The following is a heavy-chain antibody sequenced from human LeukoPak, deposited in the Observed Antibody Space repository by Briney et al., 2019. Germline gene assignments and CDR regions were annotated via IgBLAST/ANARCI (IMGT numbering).Heavy chain of an antibody. Sequence: SGPALVKPTQTLTLTCTFSGFSLSTSGMCVSWIRQPPGKALEWLARIDWDDNKYYSTSLKTRLTISKDTSKNQVVLTMTNMDPVDTATFYCARNRRDGFSYYFDYWGQGTLVTVSS. J-gene: IGHJ4*02. CDR1: GFSLSTSGMC. D-gene: IGHD5-24*01. CDR2: IDWDDNK. CDR3: ARNRRDGFSYYFDY. V-gene: IGHV2-70*11.